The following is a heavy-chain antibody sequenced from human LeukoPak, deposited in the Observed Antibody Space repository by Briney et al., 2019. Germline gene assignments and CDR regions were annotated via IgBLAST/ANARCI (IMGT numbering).Heavy chain of an antibody. CDR2: IKSKTDGGTT. Sequence: GGSLRLSCAASGFTFSNAWMSWVRQAPGKGLEWVGRIKSKTDGGTTDYAAPVKGRFTISRDDSKNTLYLQMNSLKTEDTAVYYCTSSITMVRGVITPPFIYWGQGTLVTVSS. V-gene: IGHV3-15*01. CDR1: GFTFSNAW. D-gene: IGHD3-10*01. CDR3: TSSITMVRGVITPPFIY. J-gene: IGHJ4*02.